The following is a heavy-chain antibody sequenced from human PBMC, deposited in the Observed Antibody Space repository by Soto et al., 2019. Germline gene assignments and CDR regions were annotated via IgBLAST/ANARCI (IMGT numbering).Heavy chain of an antibody. CDR2: ISGSGGST. Sequence: GGSLRLSCAASGFTFSSYAMSWVRQAPGKGLEWVSAISGSGGSTYYADSVKGRFTISRDNSKNTLYLQMNSLRAEDTAVYYCASSVDSSGWYYYYGMDVWGQGTTVTVSS. J-gene: IGHJ6*02. V-gene: IGHV3-23*01. D-gene: IGHD6-19*01. CDR3: ASSVDSSGWYYYYGMDV. CDR1: GFTFSSYA.